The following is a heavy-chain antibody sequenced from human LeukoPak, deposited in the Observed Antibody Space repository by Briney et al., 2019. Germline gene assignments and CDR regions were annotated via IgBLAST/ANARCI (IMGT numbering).Heavy chain of an antibody. CDR3: ARAGWIITSAIDY. CDR1: AYSLSRGYY. V-gene: IGHV4-38-2*02. CDR2: VYHIGNT. Sequence: SETLSLTSIVSAYSLSRGYYWAWIRQHPGRGLEWIGTVYHIGNTYYNPSLESRASMSVDTSTNEFSLALKSVTAADTAVYYCARAGWIITSAIDYWGQGALVTVSS. J-gene: IGHJ4*02. D-gene: IGHD3-22*01.